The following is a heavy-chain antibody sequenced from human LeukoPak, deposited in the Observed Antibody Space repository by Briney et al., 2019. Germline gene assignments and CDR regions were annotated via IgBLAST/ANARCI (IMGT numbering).Heavy chain of an antibody. D-gene: IGHD3-22*01. J-gene: IGHJ5*02. CDR3: ARNYYDSSGYYHDVWFDP. V-gene: IGHV1-18*01. CDR1: GYTFTSYG. CDR2: ISAYNGNT. Sequence: ASVKVSCKASGYTFTSYGISWVRQAPGQGLEWMGWISAYNGNTNYAQKLQGRVTMTTDTSTSTAYMELRSLRSDDTAVYYCARNYYDSSGYYHDVWFDPWGQGTLVTVSS.